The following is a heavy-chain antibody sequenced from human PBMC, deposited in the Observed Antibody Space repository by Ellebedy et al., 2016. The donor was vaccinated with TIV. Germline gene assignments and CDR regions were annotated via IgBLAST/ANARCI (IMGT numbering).Heavy chain of an antibody. J-gene: IGHJ2*01. V-gene: IGHV3-30*09. D-gene: IGHD3-16*01. CDR3: ARDPMPTVITFLEL. Sequence: PGGSLRLSCAASGFTLSSHAMHRVRQAPGKGLEWVAVISYDGNTKYFADPVKGRFAISRDNSKNTLYLQMNSLRAEDTAVYYCARDPMPTVITFLELWGRGSLVTVSS. CDR2: ISYDGNTK. CDR1: GFTLSSHA.